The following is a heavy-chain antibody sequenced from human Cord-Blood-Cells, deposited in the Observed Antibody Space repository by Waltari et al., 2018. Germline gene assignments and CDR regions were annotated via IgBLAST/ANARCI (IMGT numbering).Heavy chain of an antibody. Sequence: QVQLQQWGAGLLKPSETLSLTCAVYGGSFSGYYWSWIRQPPGKGLEWIGEINHSGSTNYNPSLKSRVTISVDTSKNQCSLKLSSVTAADTAVYYCARGYGGNSRPDVWTYDWFDPWGQGTLVTVSS. CDR3: ARGYGGNSRPDVWTYDWFDP. CDR1: GGSFSGYY. D-gene: IGHD4-17*01. CDR2: INHSGST. V-gene: IGHV4-34*01. J-gene: IGHJ5*02.